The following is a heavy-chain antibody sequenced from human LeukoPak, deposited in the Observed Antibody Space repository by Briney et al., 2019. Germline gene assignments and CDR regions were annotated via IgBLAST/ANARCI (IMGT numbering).Heavy chain of an antibody. CDR3: ARAYCGGDCQPADY. D-gene: IGHD2-21*02. J-gene: IGHJ4*02. CDR1: GYTFSNYW. V-gene: IGHV5-51*01. Sequence: GESLKISCKGSGYTFSNYWIAWVRQMPGKGLEWMGIIYPADSDSRYSPSFQGQVTISVDRSINTAYLQWSSLKASDTAMYYCARAYCGGDCQPADYWGQGTLVTVSS. CDR2: IYPADSDS.